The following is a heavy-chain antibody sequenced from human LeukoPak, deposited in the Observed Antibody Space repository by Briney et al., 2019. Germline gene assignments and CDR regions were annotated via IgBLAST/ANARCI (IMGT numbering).Heavy chain of an antibody. D-gene: IGHD2-2*01. CDR3: ARDGEYCSSTSCYFDP. CDR1: GGSISSGGYY. J-gene: IGHJ5*02. Sequence: PSQTLSLTCTVSGGSISSGGYYWSWIRQHPGKDLEWIGYIYYSGSTYYNPSLKSRLTISVDTSKNQFSLKLGSVTAADTALYYCARDGEYCSSTSCYFDPWGQGILVTVSS. CDR2: IYYSGST. V-gene: IGHV4-31*03.